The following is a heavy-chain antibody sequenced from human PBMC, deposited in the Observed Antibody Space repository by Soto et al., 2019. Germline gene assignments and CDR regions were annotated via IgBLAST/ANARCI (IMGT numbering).Heavy chain of an antibody. CDR3: ARETGGGYRYGTFDY. D-gene: IGHD5-18*01. Sequence: QLQLQESGSGLVKPSQTLSLTCAVSGGSISSGGYSWSWIRQPPGKGLEWIGYIYHSGSTYYNPSLKSRVTISVDRSKNQFSLKLSSVTAADTAVYYCARETGGGYRYGTFDYWVQGTLVTVSS. CDR1: GGSISSGGYS. J-gene: IGHJ4*02. CDR2: IYHSGST. V-gene: IGHV4-30-2*01.